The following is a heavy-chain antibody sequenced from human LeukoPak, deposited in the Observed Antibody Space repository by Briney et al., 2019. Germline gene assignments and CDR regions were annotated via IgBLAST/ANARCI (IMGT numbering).Heavy chain of an antibody. D-gene: IGHD3-22*01. V-gene: IGHV3-7*01. CDR1: GFSFSSHW. Sequence: GGSPRLSCEGSGFSFSSHWMSWVRQAPGKGLEWVANIKQDGSEKYYVDSVKGRFTISRDNAKNSLYLQMNSLRAEDTAVYYCARVDYDSSGYYPPYYFDYWGQGTLVTVSS. J-gene: IGHJ4*02. CDR3: ARVDYDSSGYYPPYYFDY. CDR2: IKQDGSEK.